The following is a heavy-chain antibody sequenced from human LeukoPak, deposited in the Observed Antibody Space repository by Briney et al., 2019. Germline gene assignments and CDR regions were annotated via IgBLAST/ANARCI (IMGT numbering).Heavy chain of an antibody. CDR1: GFTFSSYS. D-gene: IGHD1-26*01. CDR2: ISSNSRYI. V-gene: IGHV3-21*01. CDR3: ASPRGGSYFYYGMDV. J-gene: IGHJ6*02. Sequence: GSLRLPCAASGFTFSSYSMNWVRQAPGKGLEWVSSISSNSRYIYYADSVKGRFTISRDNAKNSLYLQMNSLRAEDTAVYYCASPRGGSYFYYGMDVWGQGTTVTVSS.